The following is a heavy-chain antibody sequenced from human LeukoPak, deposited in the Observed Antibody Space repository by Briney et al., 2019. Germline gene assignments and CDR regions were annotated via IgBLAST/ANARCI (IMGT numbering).Heavy chain of an antibody. CDR1: GLTFSDHY. J-gene: IGHJ4*02. CDR2: IRNKAKTYTT. D-gene: IGHD5-12*01. V-gene: IGHV3-72*01. Sequence: PGGSLRLSCAVSGLTFSDHYMDWVRQAPGKGLEWVGRIRNKAKTYTTEHAASVRGRFTISRDDSKNSLYLQMNSLKTEDTAVYYCARGGTWLRFEGYFDYWGQGTLVTVSS. CDR3: ARGGTWLRFEGYFDY.